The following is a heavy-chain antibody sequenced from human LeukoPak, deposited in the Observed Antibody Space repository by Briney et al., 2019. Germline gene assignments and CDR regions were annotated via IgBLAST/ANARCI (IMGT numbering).Heavy chain of an antibody. V-gene: IGHV3-23*01. Sequence: GGSLRLSCTTSGFSFKTYSMSWVRQAPGKGLEWVSAINDDTPYYTYSVKGRFTVSRDNSRDTLYLHLNSLRAEDTAIYYCAKEYDLWHEQGNWFDTWGQGVLVTVSS. D-gene: IGHD3-3*01. CDR2: INDDTP. CDR3: AKEYDLWHEQGNWFDT. CDR1: GFSFKTYS. J-gene: IGHJ5*02.